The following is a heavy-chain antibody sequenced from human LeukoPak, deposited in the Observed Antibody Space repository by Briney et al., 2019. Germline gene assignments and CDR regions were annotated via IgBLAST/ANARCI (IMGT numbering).Heavy chain of an antibody. CDR1: GFTVSSNY. CDR2: IYSGGST. CDR3: ARHRYYYDSSGYLNYFDY. Sequence: GGSLRLSCAAPGFTVSSNYMSWVRQAPGKGLEWVSVIYSGGSTYYADSVKGRFTISRDNSKNTLYLQMNSLRAEDTAVYYCARHRYYYDSSGYLNYFDYWGQGTLVTVSS. V-gene: IGHV3-53*01. J-gene: IGHJ4*02. D-gene: IGHD3-22*01.